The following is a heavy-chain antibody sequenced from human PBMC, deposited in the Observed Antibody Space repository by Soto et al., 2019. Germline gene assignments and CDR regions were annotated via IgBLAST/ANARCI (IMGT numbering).Heavy chain of an antibody. D-gene: IGHD2-15*01. V-gene: IGHV1-69*02. CDR2: IIPILGIA. CDR1: GGTFSSYT. J-gene: IGHJ4*02. CDR3: ALEVVVAAIPVDY. Sequence: QVQLVQSWAEVKKPGSSVKVSCKASGGTFSSYTISWVRQAPGQGLEWMGRIIPILGIANYAQKFPGRVTITADKSTSTAYMELSSLRSEETAVYYCALEVVVAAIPVDYWGQGNLGTVSS.